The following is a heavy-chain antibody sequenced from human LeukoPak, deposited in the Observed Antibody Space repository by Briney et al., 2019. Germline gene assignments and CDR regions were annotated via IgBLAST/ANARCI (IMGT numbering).Heavy chain of an antibody. CDR2: INSDGSST. J-gene: IGHJ3*02. D-gene: IGHD6-13*01. CDR1: EFSVKYNY. CDR3: ARDLGSSSWYTGAFDI. V-gene: IGHV3-74*01. Sequence: GGSLRLSCAASEFSVKYNYMTWVRQAPGKGLVWVSRINSDGSSTSYADSVKGRFTISRDNAKNTLYLQMNSLRAEDTAVYYCARDLGSSSWYTGAFDIWGQGTMVTVSS.